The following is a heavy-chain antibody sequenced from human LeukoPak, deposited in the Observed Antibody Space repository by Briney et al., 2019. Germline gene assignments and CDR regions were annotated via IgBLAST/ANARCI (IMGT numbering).Heavy chain of an antibody. V-gene: IGHV4-39*07. CDR1: GGSISSSSYY. J-gene: IGHJ5*02. D-gene: IGHD3-22*01. Sequence: PSETLSLTCTVSGGSISSSSYYWGWIRQPPGKGLEWIGSIYYSGSTYYNPSLKSRVTMSVDTSKNQFSLKLSSVTAADTAVYYCARDSYYYDSSGYWRFDPWGQGTLVTVSS. CDR2: IYYSGST. CDR3: ARDSYYYDSSGYWRFDP.